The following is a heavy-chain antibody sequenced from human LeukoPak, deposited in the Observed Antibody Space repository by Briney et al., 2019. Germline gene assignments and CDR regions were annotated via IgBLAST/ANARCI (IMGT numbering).Heavy chain of an antibody. CDR2: IIPILGIA. V-gene: IGHV1-69*04. CDR3: ARDRPHCSSTSCYYVWDWFDP. CDR1: GGTFSSYT. J-gene: IGHJ5*02. D-gene: IGHD2-2*01. Sequence: ASVKVSCKASGGTFSSYTISWVRQAPGQGLEWMGRIIPILGIANYAQKFQGRVTITADKSTSTAYMELSSLRSEDTAVYYCARDRPHCSSTSCYYVWDWFDPWGQGTLVTVSS.